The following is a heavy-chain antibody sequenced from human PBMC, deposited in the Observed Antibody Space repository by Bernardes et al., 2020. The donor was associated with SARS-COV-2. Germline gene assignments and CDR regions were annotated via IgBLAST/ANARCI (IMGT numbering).Heavy chain of an antibody. CDR2: ISDRGTS. J-gene: IGHJ4*02. CDR1: GFTFRNFA. Sequence: GGSLRLSCTVSGFTFRNFAMSWVRQAPGKGLEWVSVISDRGTSAYSDSVKGRFTISRDNSKNTLYLQMSSLRVEDTGVYFCVKDMQWVSHHYFEYWGQGSLLTVSS. CDR3: VKDMQWVSHHYFEY. V-gene: IGHV3-23*01. D-gene: IGHD6-19*01.